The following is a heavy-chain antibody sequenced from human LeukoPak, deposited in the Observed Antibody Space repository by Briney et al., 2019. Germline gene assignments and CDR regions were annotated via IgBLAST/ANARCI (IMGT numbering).Heavy chain of an antibody. CDR3: ATKWEVIRGLVY. V-gene: IGHV4-59*08. CDR2: IYYSGST. D-gene: IGHD1-26*01. J-gene: IGHJ4*02. Sequence: SETLSLTCTVSGGSISSYYWSWIRQPPGKGLEWIGYIYYSGSTNYNPSLKSRVTISVDTSKNQFSLKLSSVTAADTAVYYCATKWEVIRGLVYWGQGTLVTVSS. CDR1: GGSISSYY.